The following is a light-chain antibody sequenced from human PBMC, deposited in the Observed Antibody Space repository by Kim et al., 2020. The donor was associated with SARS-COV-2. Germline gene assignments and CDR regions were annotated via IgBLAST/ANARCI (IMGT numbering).Light chain of an antibody. CDR3: QSYDNSLSDSKV. CDR2: GNN. CDR1: TYSIGPGYD. V-gene: IGLV1-40*01. Sequence: VTTSSTGSTYSIGPGYDVHWSPHLPGTAPKLLIYGNNNRPSGVPDRFSGSKSGTSASLAITGLQAEDEADYYCQSYDNSLSDSKVFGGGTKLTVL. J-gene: IGLJ3*02.